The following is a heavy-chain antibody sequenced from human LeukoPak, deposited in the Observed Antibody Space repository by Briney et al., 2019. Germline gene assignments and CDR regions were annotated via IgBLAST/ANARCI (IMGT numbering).Heavy chain of an antibody. CDR3: ASVGATTHTLDY. D-gene: IGHD1-26*01. V-gene: IGHV4-39*07. Sequence: PSETLSLTCTVSGGSISSSTYYWGWIRQPPGKGLEWIGTIHYSGSTYYNPSLKSRVTISVDTSKNQFSLKLSSVTAADTAVYYCASVGATTHTLDYWGQGTLVTVSS. J-gene: IGHJ4*02. CDR2: IHYSGST. CDR1: GGSISSSTYY.